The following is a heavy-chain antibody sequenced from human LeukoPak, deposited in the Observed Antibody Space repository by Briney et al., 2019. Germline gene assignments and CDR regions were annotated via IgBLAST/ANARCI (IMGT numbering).Heavy chain of an antibody. CDR1: GFTFSSYA. V-gene: IGHV3-20*04. CDR3: VRYDFWSGAKGGDY. Sequence: GGSLRLSCAASGFTFSSYAMSWVRQAPEKGLEWVSSIHRNGVETAYVDSVRGRFTISRDNAKNSLYLQMSSLRAEDTALYYCVRYDFWSGAKGGDYWGQGTLVTVSS. D-gene: IGHD3-3*01. J-gene: IGHJ4*02. CDR2: IHRNGVET.